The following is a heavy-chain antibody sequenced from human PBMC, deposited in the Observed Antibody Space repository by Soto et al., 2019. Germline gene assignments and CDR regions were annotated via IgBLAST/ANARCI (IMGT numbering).Heavy chain of an antibody. J-gene: IGHJ1*01. D-gene: IGHD6-19*01. CDR1: GGSVSSGSYY. V-gene: IGHV4-61*01. CDR3: ARGAYSSGRGYFQH. CDR2: IYYSGST. Sequence: QVQLQESGPGLVKPSETLSLTCTVSGGSVSSGSYYWSWIRQPPGKGLEWIGYIYYSGSTNYNPSLKSRVTISVDTSENQFSLKLSSVTAADTAVYYCARGAYSSGRGYFQHWGQGTLVTVSS.